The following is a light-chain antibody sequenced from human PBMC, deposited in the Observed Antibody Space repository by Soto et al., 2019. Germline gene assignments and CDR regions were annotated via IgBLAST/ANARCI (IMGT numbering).Light chain of an antibody. CDR3: LLFNTYPQA. CDR1: QGIGSA. V-gene: IGKV1-13*02. Sequence: AIQLTQSPSSLSASIGDRVTITCRARQGIGSALAWYQQAPGKPPKLLIFDASTLENGVPSRFSGGASGTYFTLTISSLQPEDFASYYCLLFNTYPQAFGGGTKVEIK. J-gene: IGKJ4*01. CDR2: DAS.